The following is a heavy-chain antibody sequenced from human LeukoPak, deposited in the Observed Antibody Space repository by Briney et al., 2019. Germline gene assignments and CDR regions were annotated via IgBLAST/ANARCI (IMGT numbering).Heavy chain of an antibody. V-gene: IGHV4-34*01. Sequence: SETLSLTCAVYGGSFSGYYWSWLRQPPGKGLEWIGEINHSGSTNYNPSLKSRVTISVDTSKNQFSLKLSSVTAADTAVYYCARGQGIIAAAGYTSWGQGTLVTVSS. CDR3: ARGQGIIAAAGYTS. CDR1: GGSFSGYY. J-gene: IGHJ4*02. D-gene: IGHD6-13*01. CDR2: INHSGST.